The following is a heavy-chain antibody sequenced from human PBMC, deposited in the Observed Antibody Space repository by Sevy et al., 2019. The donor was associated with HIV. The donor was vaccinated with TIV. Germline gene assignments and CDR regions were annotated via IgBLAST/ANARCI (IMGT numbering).Heavy chain of an antibody. D-gene: IGHD3-3*01. Sequence: ASVKVSCKASGYTFTSYYMHWVRQAPGQGLEWMGIINPSGGSTSYSQKFQGRVTMTSDTSTSTVYMELSSLRSEDTAVYYCARDSGRGLRFLVWSRGDAFDIWGQGTMVTVSS. CDR3: ARDSGRGLRFLVWSRGDAFDI. CDR1: GYTFTSYY. CDR2: INPSGGST. J-gene: IGHJ3*02. V-gene: IGHV1-46*01.